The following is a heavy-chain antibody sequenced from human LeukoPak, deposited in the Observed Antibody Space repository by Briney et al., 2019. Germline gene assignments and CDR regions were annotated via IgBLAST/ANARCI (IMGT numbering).Heavy chain of an antibody. J-gene: IGHJ5*02. D-gene: IGHD3-10*01. CDR2: ISAYNGNT. Sequence: ASVKVSCKASGYTFTSYGISWVRQAPGQGLEWMGWISAYNGNTNYAQKLQGRVTVTTDTSTSTAYMELRSLRSDDTAVYYCARDMEPTITMVRGVIPFDPWGQGTLVTVSS. CDR3: ARDMEPTITMVRGVIPFDP. V-gene: IGHV1-18*01. CDR1: GYTFTSYG.